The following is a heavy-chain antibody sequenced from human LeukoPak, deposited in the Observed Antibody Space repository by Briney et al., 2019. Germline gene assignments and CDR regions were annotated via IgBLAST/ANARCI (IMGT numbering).Heavy chain of an antibody. Sequence: GRSLRLSCAVSGFTFSGHVMHWVRQAPGKGLERVATISYDGSSRYYADSVKGPFTISRNNSKNTLYLQMHSLRPEDTAIYYCATTGSFVFDYWGQGTLVTVSS. CDR1: GFTFSGHV. CDR2: ISYDGSSR. D-gene: IGHD1-14*01. J-gene: IGHJ4*02. CDR3: ATTGSFVFDY. V-gene: IGHV3-30*04.